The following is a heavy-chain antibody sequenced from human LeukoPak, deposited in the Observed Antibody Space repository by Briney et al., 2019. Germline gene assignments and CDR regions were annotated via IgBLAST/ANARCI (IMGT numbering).Heavy chain of an antibody. CDR3: ARGVAWREYYGMAV. CDR2: INPNSGGT. Sequence: ASVKVSCKASGYTFTGYYMHWVRQAPGQGLEWMGWINPNSGGTNYAQKFQGRVTMTRDTSISTAYMELSRLRSDDTAVYYCARGVAWREYYGMAVWGQGTTVTVSS. D-gene: IGHD2-15*01. J-gene: IGHJ6*02. CDR1: GYTFTGYY. V-gene: IGHV1-2*02.